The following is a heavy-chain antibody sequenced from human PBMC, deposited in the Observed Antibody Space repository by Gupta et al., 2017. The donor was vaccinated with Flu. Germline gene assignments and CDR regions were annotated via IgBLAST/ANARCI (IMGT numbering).Heavy chain of an antibody. CDR1: GFTFSRYA. V-gene: IGHV3-23*01. D-gene: IGHD3-9*01. CDR3: AKDRSILRYFDWYTATYFDY. CDR2: ISGSGGST. Sequence: EVQLLESGGGLVQPGGSLRLSCAAFGFTFSRYAMIWVRQAPGKGLEWVSAISGSGGSTYYADSVKGRFTISRDNSKNTLYLQMNSLRAEDTAVYYCAKDRSILRYFDWYTATYFDYWGQGTLVTVSS. J-gene: IGHJ4*02.